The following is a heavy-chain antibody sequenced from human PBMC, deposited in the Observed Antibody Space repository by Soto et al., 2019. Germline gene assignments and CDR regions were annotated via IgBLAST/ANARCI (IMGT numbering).Heavy chain of an antibody. CDR2: ISGSGGST. CDR3: AKSLGGYDGEFHFDY. V-gene: IGHV3-23*01. J-gene: IGHJ4*02. Sequence: GGSLRLSCAASGFTFSSYAMSWVRQAPGKGLEWVSAISGSGGSTYYADSVKGRFTISRDNSKNTLYLQMNSLRAEDTAVYYCAKSLGGYDGEFHFDYWGQGTLVTVSS. D-gene: IGHD5-12*01. CDR1: GFTFSSYA.